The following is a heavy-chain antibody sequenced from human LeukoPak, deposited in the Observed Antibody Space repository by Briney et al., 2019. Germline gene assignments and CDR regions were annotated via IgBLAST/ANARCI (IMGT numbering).Heavy chain of an antibody. Sequence: PSETLSLTCTVSGGSISSYYWSWIRQPPGKGLEWIGYIYYSGSTNYNPSLKSRVTISVDTSKNQFFLKLSSVTAADTAVYYCARATAAGYFGSNWFDPWGQGTLVTVSS. CDR1: GGSISSYY. CDR3: ARATAAGYFGSNWFDP. D-gene: IGHD3-9*01. V-gene: IGHV4-59*01. J-gene: IGHJ5*02. CDR2: IYYSGST.